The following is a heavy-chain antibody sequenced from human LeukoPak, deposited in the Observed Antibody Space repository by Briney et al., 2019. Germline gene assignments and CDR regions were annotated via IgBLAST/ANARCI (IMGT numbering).Heavy chain of an antibody. CDR2: IYTSGST. D-gene: IGHD5-24*01. CDR1: GVSTTGYS. V-gene: IGHV4-4*07. J-gene: IGHJ4*02. CDR3: ARVGRDGYNSQLNFDY. Sequence: PSETLSLTCTVSGVSTTGYSCSWIRQPAGKGLGWIGRIYTSGSTNYNPSRKSRVTMSVDTCKNQFSLKLSSVTAADTAVYYCARVGRDGYNSQLNFDYWGQGTLGTVSP.